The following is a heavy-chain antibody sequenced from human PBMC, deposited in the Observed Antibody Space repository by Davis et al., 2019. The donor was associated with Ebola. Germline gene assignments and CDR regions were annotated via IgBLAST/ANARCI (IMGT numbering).Heavy chain of an antibody. Sequence: GESLKISCAASGFTYSSYSMNWVRQAPGKGLEWVSSISSSSVYKYYADSVKGRFTISRDNSKNTLYLQMNSLRAEDTAVYYCARSGLSFGVVKYHYGMDVWGKGTTVTVSS. CDR2: ISSSSVYK. CDR1: GFTYSSYS. CDR3: ARSGLSFGVVKYHYGMDV. D-gene: IGHD3-3*01. V-gene: IGHV3-21*01. J-gene: IGHJ6*04.